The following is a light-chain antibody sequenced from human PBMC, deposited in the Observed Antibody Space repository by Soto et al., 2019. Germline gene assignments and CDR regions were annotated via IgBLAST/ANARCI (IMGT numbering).Light chain of an antibody. CDR2: DVT. Sequence: QSALTQPPSASGSPGQSVTISCTGTSNDVGGSNSVSWYQQHPGKAPKLMIYDVTQRPSGVPDRFSGSKSDNTASLTVSGLQDEDEADYHCSSHAGSNNLMVFGGGTKVTVL. CDR1: SNDVGGSNS. CDR3: SSHAGSNNLMV. J-gene: IGLJ2*01. V-gene: IGLV2-8*01.